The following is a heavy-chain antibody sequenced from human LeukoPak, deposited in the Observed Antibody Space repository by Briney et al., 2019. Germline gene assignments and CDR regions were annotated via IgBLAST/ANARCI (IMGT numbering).Heavy chain of an antibody. CDR2: IYTSGST. V-gene: IGHV4-61*02. CDR3: ARDGSRGSFYFDY. Sequence: PSQTLSLTCTVSGGSISSGSYYWSWLRQPAGKGLEWIGRIYTSGSTNYNPSLKSRVTISVDTSKNQFSLKLSSVTAADTAVYYCARDGSRGSFYFDYWGQGTLVTVSS. J-gene: IGHJ4*02. D-gene: IGHD3-10*01. CDR1: GGSISSGSYY.